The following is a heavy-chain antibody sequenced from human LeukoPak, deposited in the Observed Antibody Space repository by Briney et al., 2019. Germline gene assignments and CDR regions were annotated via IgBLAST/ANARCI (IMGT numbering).Heavy chain of an antibody. CDR2: IIPIFGTA. J-gene: IGHJ6*03. D-gene: IGHD1-7*01. CDR1: GGTFSSYA. CDR3: ARDTGTTGNYYYYMDV. V-gene: IGHV1-69*13. Sequence: GASVKVSCKASGGTFSSYAISWVRQAPGQGLEWMGGIIPIFGTANYAQKFQGRVTITADESTSTAYMELSSLRSEDTAVYYCARDTGTTGNYYYYMDVWGKGTTVTVSS.